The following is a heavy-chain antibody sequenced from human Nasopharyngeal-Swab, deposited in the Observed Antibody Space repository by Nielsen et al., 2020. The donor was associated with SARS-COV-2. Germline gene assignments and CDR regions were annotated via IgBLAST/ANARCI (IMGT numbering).Heavy chain of an antibody. CDR3: ARGIRTGVTIFGVAPNWFDP. CDR2: INHSGVT. J-gene: IGHJ5*02. V-gene: IGHV4-34*01. CDR1: GGSFSGYY. D-gene: IGHD3-3*01. Sequence: SETLSLTCAVYGGSFSGYYWRWIRQPPGKGLEWIGEINHSGVTNYNPSLKSRVTISVDTSKNQFSLKLSSVTAADTALYYCARGIRTGVTIFGVAPNWFDPWGQGTLVTVSS.